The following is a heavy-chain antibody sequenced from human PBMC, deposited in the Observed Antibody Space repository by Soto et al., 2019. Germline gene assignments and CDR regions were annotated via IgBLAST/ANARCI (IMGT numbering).Heavy chain of an antibody. CDR2: IYYSGST. V-gene: IGHV4-59*01. D-gene: IGHD2-21*01. J-gene: IGHJ5*02. CDR1: GGSISSYY. Sequence: SETLSLTCTVSGGSISSYYWNWIRQPQGKGLEWIGYIYYSGSTNYNPSLKSRVTISVDTSKNQFSLKLSSVTAADTAVYYCARVKEIVVVSAIQPSFDPWSQGTLVTVSS. CDR3: ARVKEIVVVSAIQPSFDP.